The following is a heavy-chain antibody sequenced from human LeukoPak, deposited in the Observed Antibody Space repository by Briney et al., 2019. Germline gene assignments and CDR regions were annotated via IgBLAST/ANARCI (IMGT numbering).Heavy chain of an antibody. V-gene: IGHV4-34*01. CDR2: INHSGST. CDR1: GGSFSGYY. Sequence: SETLSLTRAVYGGSFSGYYWSWIRQPPGKGLEWIGEINHSGSTNYNPSLKSRVTISVDTSKNQFSLKLSSVTAADTAVYYCARGSPGRGSGSYYTYSAGDNFDYWGQGTLVTVSS. D-gene: IGHD3-10*01. CDR3: ARGSPGRGSGSYYTYSAGDNFDY. J-gene: IGHJ4*02.